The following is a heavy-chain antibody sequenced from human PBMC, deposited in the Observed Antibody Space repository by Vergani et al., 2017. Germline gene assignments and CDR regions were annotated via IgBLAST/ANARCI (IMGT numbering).Heavy chain of an antibody. Sequence: QVQLQESGPGLVKPSETLSLTCTVSGGSISSYYWSWIRQPPGKGLEWIGYIYYSGSTNYNPSLKSRVTISVDTSKNQFSLKLSSVTAADTAVYYCARSWRFVYWGQGTLVTVSS. V-gene: IGHV4-59*01. CDR3: ARSWRFVY. CDR2: IYYSGST. D-gene: IGHD5-24*01. CDR1: GGSISSYY. J-gene: IGHJ4*02.